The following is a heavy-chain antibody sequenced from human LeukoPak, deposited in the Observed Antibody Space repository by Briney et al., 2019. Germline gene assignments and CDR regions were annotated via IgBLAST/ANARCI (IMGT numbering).Heavy chain of an antibody. J-gene: IGHJ4*02. D-gene: IGHD2-2*02. CDR2: IYSSGST. CDR1: GGSIDSGGYY. CDR3: ARYCSSTTCYTRGGDY. Sequence: SETLSLTCTVSGGSIDSGGYYWNWIRHQPGKGLEWIGYIYSSGSTDYNPSLKSRLAMSVDTSKNQFSLKVTSVTAADTAVYYCARYCSSTTCYTRGGDYWGQGTLVTVSS. V-gene: IGHV4-31*03.